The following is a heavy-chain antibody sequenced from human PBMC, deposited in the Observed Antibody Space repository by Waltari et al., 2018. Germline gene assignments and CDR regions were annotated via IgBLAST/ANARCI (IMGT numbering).Heavy chain of an antibody. CDR2: ISGTGDGT. CDR3: TKDAYDSPNHYPPTWFDP. D-gene: IGHD3-10*01. Sequence: DVQLAEYGGGLVQPGGSLRLSCVASGFGFAYTAMNWVRQATGQAPECVAIISGTGDGTFYSNSVRGRFTISRDNSRNTLYLQMNDLKTEDTAVYYCTKDAYDSPNHYPPTWFDPWGHGTLVTVSS. CDR1: GFGFAYTA. V-gene: IGHV3-23*04. J-gene: IGHJ5*02.